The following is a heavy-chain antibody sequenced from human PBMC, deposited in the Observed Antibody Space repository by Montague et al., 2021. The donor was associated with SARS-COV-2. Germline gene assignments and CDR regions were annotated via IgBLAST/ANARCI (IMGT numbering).Heavy chain of an antibody. Sequence: SLRLYCEASGFTFSSYSMNWVRQAPGKGLEWVSSISSSSSYIYYADSVKGRFTISRDNAKNSLYLQMNSLRAEDTAVYYCARDHDYGDYSVGWFDPWGQGTLVTVAS. V-gene: IGHV3-21*01. J-gene: IGHJ5*02. CDR1: GFTFSSYS. CDR3: ARDHDYGDYSVGWFDP. D-gene: IGHD4-17*01. CDR2: ISSSSSYI.